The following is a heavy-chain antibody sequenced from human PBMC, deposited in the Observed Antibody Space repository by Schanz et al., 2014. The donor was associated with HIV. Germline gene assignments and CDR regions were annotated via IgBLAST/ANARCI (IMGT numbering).Heavy chain of an antibody. CDR2: IIPIFGTA. CDR3: AASMYNGSYGTHYYFDL. D-gene: IGHD1-26*01. V-gene: IGHV1-69*01. J-gene: IGHJ2*01. Sequence: QVQLVQSGAEVKKPGSSVKVSCKASGGSFSSYAINWVRQAPGQGLEWMGGIIPIFGTANYAQKFQGRVTIIADESTSTAYMDLTSLRYEDTALYYCAASMYNGSYGTHYYFDLWGRGTLVTVSS. CDR1: GGSFSSYA.